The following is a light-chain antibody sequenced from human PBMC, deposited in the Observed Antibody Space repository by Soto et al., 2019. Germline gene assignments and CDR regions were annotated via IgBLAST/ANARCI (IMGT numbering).Light chain of an antibody. J-gene: IGLJ3*02. V-gene: IGLV2-14*02. CDR1: SSDVGSYNL. Sequence: QSALTQPASVSGSPGQSITISCTGTSSDVGSYNLVSWYQQHPGKAPKLMLYEVSNRPSGVSNRFSASKSGNTASLTISGLQAEDEADYYVSSYTSTSTWVFGGGTKVTVL. CDR3: SSYTSTSTWV. CDR2: EVS.